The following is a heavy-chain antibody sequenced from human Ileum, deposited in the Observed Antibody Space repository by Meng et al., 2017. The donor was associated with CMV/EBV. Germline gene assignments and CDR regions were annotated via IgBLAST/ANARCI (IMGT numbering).Heavy chain of an antibody. CDR2: INSDGSSI. CDR1: GFTLSTYW. V-gene: IGHV3-74*03. D-gene: IGHD4-11*01. Sequence: GESLKISCAASGFTLSTYWMHWVRQAPGKGLVWVSRINSDGSSITYGDSVKGRFTISRDNAENSLYLQMNSLRVEDTAVYYCARKRNSNWFDSWGQGTLVTVSS. CDR3: ARKRNSNWFDS. J-gene: IGHJ5*01.